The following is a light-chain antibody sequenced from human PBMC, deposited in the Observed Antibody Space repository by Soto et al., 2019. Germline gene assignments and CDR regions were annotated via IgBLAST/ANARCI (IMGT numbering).Light chain of an antibody. J-gene: IGKJ3*01. Sequence: DIQMTQSPSSVPASVGDRVSITCRGSQGISNWLAWYQQNPGRVPKLLIYAASSLQSGVSSRFSGSGSGTDFTLTISSLQPEDFATYYCQQGNSFPFTFGPGTKVDI. CDR3: QQGNSFPFT. CDR2: AAS. CDR1: QGISNW. V-gene: IGKV1D-12*01.